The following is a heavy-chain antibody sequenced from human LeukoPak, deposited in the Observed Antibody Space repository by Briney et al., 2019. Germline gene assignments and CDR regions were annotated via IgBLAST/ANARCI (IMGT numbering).Heavy chain of an antibody. CDR2: IIGSGVTT. Sequence: GGSLRLSCAGSGFTFSSYAMSWARQAPGKGLEWVSTIIGSGVTTYYADSVKGRFAISRDNSKNTLYLQVNSLRAEDTAVYYCAKDASDTGYYFDYWGQGTLVTVSS. J-gene: IGHJ4*02. V-gene: IGHV3-23*01. CDR1: GFTFSSYA. D-gene: IGHD1-14*01. CDR3: AKDASDTGYYFDY.